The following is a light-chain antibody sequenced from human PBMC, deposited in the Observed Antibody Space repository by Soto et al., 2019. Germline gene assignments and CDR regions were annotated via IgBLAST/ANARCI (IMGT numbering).Light chain of an antibody. J-gene: IGKJ1*01. CDR1: QSVSSSY. V-gene: IGKV3-20*01. Sequence: EIVLTHTPVTMSLSPGERATLSCRASQSVSSSYLAWYQQNRGQAPRLLIYGASSRAPGISDRFGGSGSGTDFTLTISRLEAEDFAVYYCQQYGSSRWTFGPGTKGDIK. CDR2: GAS. CDR3: QQYGSSRWT.